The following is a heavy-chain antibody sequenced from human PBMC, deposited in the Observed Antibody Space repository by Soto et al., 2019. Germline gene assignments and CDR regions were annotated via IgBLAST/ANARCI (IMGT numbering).Heavy chain of an antibody. V-gene: IGHV4-30-2*01. D-gene: IGHD5-18*01. CDR2: IYPSGMP. CDR1: GGSISNAAYS. CDR3: ARERGGYGLFDS. J-gene: IGHJ4*02. Sequence: SETLSLTCTVSGGSISNAAYSWSWIRQPPGKGLEWIGYIYPSGMPFYNPSLRSRVTISIDRSNDQFSLNLKSVTAADAAVYYCARERGGYGLFDSWGQGTLVTVSS.